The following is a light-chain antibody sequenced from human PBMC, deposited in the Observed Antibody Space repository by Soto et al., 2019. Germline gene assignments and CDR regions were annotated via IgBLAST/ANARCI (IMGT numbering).Light chain of an antibody. CDR3: QQYGTSTYT. CDR2: DAS. Sequence: EIVLTQSPATLSLSPGERATLSCGASQSVSSSDLARYQQKPGLAPRLLIYDASSRATGIPDRFSGSGSGTDVTLPISRLEPEDFAVYYCQQYGTSTYTFGQGTKLEIK. CDR1: QSVSSSD. J-gene: IGKJ2*01. V-gene: IGKV3D-20*01.